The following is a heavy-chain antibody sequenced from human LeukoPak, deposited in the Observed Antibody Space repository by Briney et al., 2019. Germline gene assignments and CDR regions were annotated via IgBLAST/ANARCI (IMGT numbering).Heavy chain of an antibody. Sequence: SETLSLTCTVSGGSISSSSYYWGWIRQPPGKGLEWIGSIYYSGSTYYNPSLKSRVTISVDTSKNQFSLKLSSVTAADTAVYYCARGYDSSAYYPFNYWGQGALVTVSS. V-gene: IGHV4-39*01. J-gene: IGHJ4*02. CDR3: ARGYDSSAYYPFNY. CDR1: GGSISSSSYY. CDR2: IYYSGST. D-gene: IGHD3-22*01.